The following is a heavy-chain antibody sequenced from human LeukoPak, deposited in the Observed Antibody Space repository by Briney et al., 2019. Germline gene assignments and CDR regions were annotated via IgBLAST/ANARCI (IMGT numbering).Heavy chain of an antibody. D-gene: IGHD2-2*03. CDR2: VKTKTDGGTK. Sequence: GGSLRLSCAASGFTFSNAWMNWVRQAPGKGLEWVGRVKTKTDGGTKDYVAPVKGRFTISRDDSKNTLYLQMKSLKIEDTAVYYCAKDGYRSSTSCYWSYWGQGTLVTVSS. J-gene: IGHJ4*02. CDR1: GFTFSNAW. V-gene: IGHV3-15*07. CDR3: AKDGYRSSTSCYWSY.